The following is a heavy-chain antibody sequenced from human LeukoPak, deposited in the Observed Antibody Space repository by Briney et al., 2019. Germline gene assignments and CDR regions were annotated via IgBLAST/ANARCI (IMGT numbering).Heavy chain of an antibody. Sequence: GESLKISCKGSGCSFTSYWIGWVRQMPGKGLEWMGIIYPGDSDTRYSPSFQGQFTISADKSNSTAYLQWSSLKASDTAMYYCARQYCSGGSCYFDYWGQGTLVTVSS. CDR1: GCSFTSYW. J-gene: IGHJ4*02. CDR2: IYPGDSDT. D-gene: IGHD2-15*01. V-gene: IGHV5-51*01. CDR3: ARQYCSGGSCYFDY.